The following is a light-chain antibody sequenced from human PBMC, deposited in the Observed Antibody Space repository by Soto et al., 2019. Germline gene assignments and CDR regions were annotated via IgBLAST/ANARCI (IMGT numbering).Light chain of an antibody. CDR1: QSIGSW. Sequence: DIQMTQSPSTLSASVGDRVTITCRASQSIGSWLAWFQQKPGKAPKLLIYKASSLQSGVPSRFSGSGSGTEFTLTISSLQPDDFATYYCQQYHSYPRTFGQGTNVEIK. CDR3: QQYHSYPRT. J-gene: IGKJ1*01. CDR2: KAS. V-gene: IGKV1-5*03.